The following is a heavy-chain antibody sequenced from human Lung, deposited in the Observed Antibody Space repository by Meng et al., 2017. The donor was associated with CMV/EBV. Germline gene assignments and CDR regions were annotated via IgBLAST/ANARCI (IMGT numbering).Heavy chain of an antibody. CDR2: IPHRGSS. D-gene: IGHD3-10*01. CDR3: LRRSGGSV. CDR1: GDSITNHNW. V-gene: IGHV4-4*02. J-gene: IGHJ1*01. Sequence: QVQLGESGPALGKPSETLSRACAVAGDSITNHNWWAWVRQPPGKGLEWNGEIPHRGSSAYNPSLKSRVSMSIDKSKNQFSLKLTTVTAADTAVYHCLRRSGGSVWGQGTLVTVSS.